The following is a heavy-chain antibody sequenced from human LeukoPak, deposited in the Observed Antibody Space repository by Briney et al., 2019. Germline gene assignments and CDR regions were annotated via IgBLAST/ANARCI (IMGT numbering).Heavy chain of an antibody. CDR2: ISAYNGYT. Sequence: ASVKVSCKASGYTFASFGITWVRKPPRQGLEWLEWISAYNGYTNYAQKFQFRVTMTTDTSTSTAYMELRSLTSDDTAVYYCARDKAVTTELTQYFHHWGQGTLVTVSS. CDR1: GYTFASFG. CDR3: ARDKAVTTELTQYFHH. D-gene: IGHD4-11*01. V-gene: IGHV1-18*01. J-gene: IGHJ1*01.